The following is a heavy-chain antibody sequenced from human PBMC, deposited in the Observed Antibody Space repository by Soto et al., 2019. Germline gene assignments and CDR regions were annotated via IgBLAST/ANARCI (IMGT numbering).Heavy chain of an antibody. CDR1: GFTCSDYY. CDR3: ARSSDTSGYS. D-gene: IGHD3-22*01. Sequence: PGGSLRLTCASSGFTCSDYYINWIRQAPGKGLEWVSYISSSSSYTNYADSVKGRFTISRDNAKNSLYLQMNSLRAEDTAVYYCARSSDTSGYSWGQGTLVTVSS. V-gene: IGHV3-11*03. J-gene: IGHJ4*02. CDR2: ISSSSSYT.